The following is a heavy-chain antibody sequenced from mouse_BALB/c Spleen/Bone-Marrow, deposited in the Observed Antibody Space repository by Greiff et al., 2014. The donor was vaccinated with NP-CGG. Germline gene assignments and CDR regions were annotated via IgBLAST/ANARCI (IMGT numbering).Heavy chain of an antibody. D-gene: IGHD1-2*01. J-gene: IGHJ3*01. V-gene: IGHV14-3*02. CDR1: GFNIKDTY. CDR2: IDPANGNT. CDR3: ARCSRTTAIPY. Sequence: EVQLQQSGAELVKPGASVKLSCTASGFNIKDTYMHWVKQRPEQGLEWIGRIDPANGNTKYDPKFQGKATITADTSSNTAYLQLSSLTTKDTAVYYCARCSRTTAIPYWGQGTLVTVSA.